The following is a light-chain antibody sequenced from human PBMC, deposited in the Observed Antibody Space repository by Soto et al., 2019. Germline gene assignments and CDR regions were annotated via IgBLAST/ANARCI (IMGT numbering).Light chain of an antibody. CDR2: LGS. V-gene: IGKV2-28*01. CDR1: QSLLHSNGYNY. J-gene: IGKJ4*01. Sequence: DIVMTQSLLSLPVTPGEPASISCRSSQSLLHSNGYNYLDWYLQKPGQSPQLLIHLGSNRASGVPDRFSGSGSGTDFTLKISRVEAEDVGVYYCMQALQTPAFGGGTKVEIK. CDR3: MQALQTPA.